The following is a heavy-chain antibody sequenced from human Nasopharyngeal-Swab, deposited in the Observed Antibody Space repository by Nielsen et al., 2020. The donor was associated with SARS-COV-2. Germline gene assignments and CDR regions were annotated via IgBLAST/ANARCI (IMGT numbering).Heavy chain of an antibody. D-gene: IGHD6-19*01. CDR1: GFTFSSYG. Sequence: GESLKIYCAASGFTFSSYGMHWVRQAPGKGLEWVAVIWYDGSNKYYADSVKGRFTISRDNYKNTLSLQMNSLRAEDPAVYYCARSSIAVAGRSALDYWGQGTLVTVSS. J-gene: IGHJ4*02. CDR2: IWYDGSNK. CDR3: ARSSIAVAGRSALDY. V-gene: IGHV3-33*01.